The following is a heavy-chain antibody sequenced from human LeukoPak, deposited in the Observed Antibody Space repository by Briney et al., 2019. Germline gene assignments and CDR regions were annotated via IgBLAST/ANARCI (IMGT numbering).Heavy chain of an antibody. CDR2: FYDGGST. J-gene: IGHJ3*02. CDR1: GVSIRSRNYY. D-gene: IGHD5-12*01. V-gene: IGHV4-39*01. CDR3: ARHTRPGCSGYENAFDI. Sequence: SETLSLTCTVSGVSIRSRNYYWDWIRQPPGKGLEWIGNFYDGGSTYYNPSLKSRVTISGDTSKNQFSLKLTSVTAADTAVYYCARHTRPGCSGYENAFDIWGQGTMVTVSS.